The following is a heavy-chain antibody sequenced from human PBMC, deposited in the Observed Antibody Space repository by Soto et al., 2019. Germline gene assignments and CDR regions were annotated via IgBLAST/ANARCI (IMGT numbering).Heavy chain of an antibody. CDR2: TYYRSKWYN. J-gene: IGHJ6*02. D-gene: IGHD3-3*01. CDR3: ARDITIFGVVIGSYYYGMDV. V-gene: IGHV6-1*01. Sequence: PSQTLSLTCAISGDSVSSNSAAWNWIRQSPSRGLEWLGRTYYRSKWYNDYAVSVKSRITINPDTSKNQFSLQLNSVTPEDTAVYYCARDITIFGVVIGSYYYGMDVWGQGTTVTVS. CDR1: GDSVSSNSAA.